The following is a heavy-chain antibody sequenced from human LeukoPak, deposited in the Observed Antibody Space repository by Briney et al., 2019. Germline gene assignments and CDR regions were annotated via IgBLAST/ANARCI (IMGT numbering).Heavy chain of an antibody. J-gene: IGHJ6*03. CDR2: MNPDSGDT. Sequence: GASVKVSCKASGYTFTSYDINWVRQATGQGLEWMGWMNPDSGDTVYAQNFQGRVTMTRNTSMSTAYMELSSLRSEDTAVYYCARGVKHVVVTGRSRRYYYYMDVWGKGTTVTVSS. CDR1: GYTFTSYD. D-gene: IGHD2-2*01. V-gene: IGHV1-8*01. CDR3: ARGVKHVVVTGRSRRYYYYMDV.